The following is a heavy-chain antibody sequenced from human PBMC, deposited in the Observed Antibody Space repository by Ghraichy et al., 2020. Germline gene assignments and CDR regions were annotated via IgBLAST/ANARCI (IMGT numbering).Heavy chain of an antibody. CDR2: ISAYNGNK. CDR3: ARDYGDYVFDQYNWFDP. D-gene: IGHD4-17*01. Sequence: ASVKVSCKASGYTFTSYGISWVRQAPGQGLEWMGWISAYNGNKNYAQKLQGRVTMTTDTSTSTAYMELRSLRSDDTAVYYCARDYGDYVFDQYNWFDPWGQGTLVTVSS. J-gene: IGHJ5*02. CDR1: GYTFTSYG. V-gene: IGHV1-18*01.